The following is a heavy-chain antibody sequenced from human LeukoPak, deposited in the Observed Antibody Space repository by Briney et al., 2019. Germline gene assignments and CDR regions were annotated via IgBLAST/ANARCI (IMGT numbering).Heavy chain of an antibody. V-gene: IGHV3-33*01. CDR3: ARAGTGTTGEYFDY. Sequence: PGRSLRLSCAASGFTFSSYGMHWVRQTPGKGLEWVAIIWSDGSNKYYADSVKGRFTISRDNSKNTLYLQMNSLRAEDTAVYYCARAGTGTTGEYFDYWGQGTLVTVSS. CDR1: GFTFSSYG. J-gene: IGHJ4*02. D-gene: IGHD1-7*01. CDR2: IWSDGSNK.